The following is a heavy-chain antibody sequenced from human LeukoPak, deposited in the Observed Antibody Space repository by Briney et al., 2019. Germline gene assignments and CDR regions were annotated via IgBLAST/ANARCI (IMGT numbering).Heavy chain of an antibody. J-gene: IGHJ4*02. D-gene: IGHD3-9*01. Sequence: SGTLSLTCAVSGDSISSNYCWRWVRQFPGKGLEWIGEVYRRGSTSYNPSLKSRVVISIDKSKNQYSLNLNSVTAADTAMYYCARSGYYDILTGFDYWGQGTLVTVSS. CDR3: ARSGYYDILTGFDY. CDR2: VYRRGST. V-gene: IGHV4-4*02. CDR1: GDSISSNYC.